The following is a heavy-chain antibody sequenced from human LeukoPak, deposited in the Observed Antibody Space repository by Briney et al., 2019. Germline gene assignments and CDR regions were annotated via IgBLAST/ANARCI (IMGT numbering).Heavy chain of an antibody. CDR1: GFTFSSYA. D-gene: IGHD6-19*01. CDR2: ISGSGGST. J-gene: IGHJ4*02. CDR3: AKDRSGDSSGWYFDY. Sequence: GGSLRLSCAASGFTFSSYAMSWVRQAPGKGLEWVSAISGSGGSTYYADSVRGRFTIYRDNSKNTLYLQMNSLRAEDTAVYYCAKDRSGDSSGWYFDYWGQGTLGTVSA. V-gene: IGHV3-23*01.